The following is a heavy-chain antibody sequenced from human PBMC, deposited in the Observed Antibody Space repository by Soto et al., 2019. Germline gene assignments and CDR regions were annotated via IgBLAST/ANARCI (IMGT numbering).Heavy chain of an antibody. Sequence: GGSLRLSCAASGFTFSSYSMNWVRQAPGKGLEWVSYISSSSSTIYCADSVKGRFTISRDNAKNSLYLQMNSLRAEDTAVYYCAAYYDFWSGYYFDYWGQGTLVTVS. CDR2: ISSSSSTI. CDR3: AAYYDFWSGYYFDY. D-gene: IGHD3-3*01. CDR1: GFTFSSYS. V-gene: IGHV3-48*01. J-gene: IGHJ4*02.